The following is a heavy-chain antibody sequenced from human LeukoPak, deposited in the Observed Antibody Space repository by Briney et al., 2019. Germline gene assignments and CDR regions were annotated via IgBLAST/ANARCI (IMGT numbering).Heavy chain of an antibody. V-gene: IGHV3-66*01. CDR1: GGSFSGYY. D-gene: IGHD5-18*01. J-gene: IGHJ4*02. CDR2: IYSGGST. CDR3: ARARGGIQLWLRY. Sequence: QTSETLSLTCAVYGGSFSGYYWSWVRQAPGKGLEWVSVIYSGGSTYYADSVKGRFTISRDNSKNTLYLQMNSLRAEDTAVYYCARARGGIQLWLRYWGQGTLVTVSS.